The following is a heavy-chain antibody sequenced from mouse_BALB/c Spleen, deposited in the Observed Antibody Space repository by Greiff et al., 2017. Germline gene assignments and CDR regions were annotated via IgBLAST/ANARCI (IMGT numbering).Heavy chain of an antibody. J-gene: IGHJ3*01. V-gene: IGHV14-3*02. CDR1: GFNIKDTY. CDR3: ARLNYYGYAPGFAY. D-gene: IGHD1-2*01. CDR2: IDPANGNT. Sequence: EVQLQQSGAELVKPGASVKLSCTASGFNIKDTYMHWVKQRPEQGLEWIGRIDPANGNTKYDPKFQGKATITADTSSNTAYLQLSSLTSEDTAVYYCARLNYYGYAPGFAYWGQGTLVTVSA.